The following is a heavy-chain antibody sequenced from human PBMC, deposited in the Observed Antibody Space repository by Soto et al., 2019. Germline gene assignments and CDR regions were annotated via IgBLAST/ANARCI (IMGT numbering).Heavy chain of an antibody. V-gene: IGHV4-31*03. Sequence: QVQLQESGPGLVKPSQTLSLTCTVSGGSITSGGYYWSWIRQHPGKGLEWIGYIYYSGSTYYNPSLKSRVTISVDTSKYQCPLKLSSVTAADTAVYYCARGTGGAHLDYWGQGTLVTVSS. CDR2: IYYSGST. CDR3: ARGTGGAHLDY. J-gene: IGHJ4*02. CDR1: GGSITSGGYY. D-gene: IGHD3-16*01.